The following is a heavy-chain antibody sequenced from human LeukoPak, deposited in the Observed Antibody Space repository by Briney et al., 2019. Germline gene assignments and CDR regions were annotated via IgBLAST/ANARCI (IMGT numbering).Heavy chain of an antibody. CDR1: GSTFDDYT. Sequence: PGGSLRLSCAASGSTFDDYTMHWVRQAPGKCLEWVSLISWDGGSTYYADSVKGRFTISRDNSRNSLYLQMNSLRTEDTALYYCAKDPQRYNCNDLPDYWGQGTLVTVSS. J-gene: IGHJ4*02. D-gene: IGHD1-1*01. CDR2: ISWDGGST. CDR3: AKDPQRYNCNDLPDY. V-gene: IGHV3-43*01.